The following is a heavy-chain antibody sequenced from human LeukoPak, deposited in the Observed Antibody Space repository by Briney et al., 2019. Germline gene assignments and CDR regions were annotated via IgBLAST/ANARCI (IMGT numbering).Heavy chain of an antibody. CDR1: GGSFCGYY. D-gene: IGHD3-10*01. CDR3: ARKYGSAPNWFDP. Sequence: SETLSLTCAVYGGSFCGYYWSWIRQPPGKGLEWVGEINDSGSTNYNPSLKSRVTISVDTSKNQFSLKLSSVTAADTAVYYCARKYGSAPNWFDPWGQGTLVTVSS. V-gene: IGHV4-34*01. J-gene: IGHJ5*02. CDR2: INDSGST.